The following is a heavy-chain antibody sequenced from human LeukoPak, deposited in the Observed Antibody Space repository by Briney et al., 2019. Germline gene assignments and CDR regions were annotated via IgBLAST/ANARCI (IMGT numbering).Heavy chain of an antibody. CDR1: AFTFSEYW. V-gene: IGHV3-74*03. D-gene: IGHD3-16*01. CDR3: ARDLGGPDY. Sequence: GGSLRLSCTASAFTFSEYWMHWVGQAPGKGLVWDSRITNDGSRTMYADSVKGRFTISRDNAKNTLYLQMDSLRAEDTAVYYCARDLGGPDYWGQGTLVTVSS. CDR2: ITNDGSRT. J-gene: IGHJ4*02.